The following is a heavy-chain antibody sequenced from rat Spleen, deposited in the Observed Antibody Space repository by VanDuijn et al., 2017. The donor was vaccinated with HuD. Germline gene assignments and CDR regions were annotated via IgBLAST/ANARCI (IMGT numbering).Heavy chain of an antibody. CDR2: ISYDVGNT. V-gene: IGHV5S23*01. D-gene: IGHD1-11*01. CDR3: AKEGRRVFDY. CDR1: GFTFSSFA. Sequence: EVQLVESGGGLVQPGRSMKLSCAASGFTFSSFAMAWVRQAPTKGLEWVASISYDVGNTYYRDSVKGRFTISRDNAKSSLYLQMDSLRSEDTSTYYSAKEGRRVFDYWGQGVMVTVSS. J-gene: IGHJ2*01.